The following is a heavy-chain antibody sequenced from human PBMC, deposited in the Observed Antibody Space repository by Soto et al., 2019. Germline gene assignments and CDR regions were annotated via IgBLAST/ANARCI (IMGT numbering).Heavy chain of an antibody. V-gene: IGHV2-5*02. CDR1: GFSLRTSRVG. Sequence: QITLKESGPTLVKPTQTLTLTCTFSGFSLRTSRVGVGWIRQPPGKALEWLALIYWDDDKRYSPSLKSRLTITKDTSTHHVVLTMTNMDPVDTATYYCAHLTTGGFYFDYWGQGNRVTVSS. J-gene: IGHJ4*02. CDR3: AHLTTGGFYFDY. D-gene: IGHD4-17*01. CDR2: IYWDDDK.